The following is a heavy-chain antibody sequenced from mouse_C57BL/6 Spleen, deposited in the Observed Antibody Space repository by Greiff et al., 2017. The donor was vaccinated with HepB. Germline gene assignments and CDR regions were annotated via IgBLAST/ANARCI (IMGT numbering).Heavy chain of an antibody. J-gene: IGHJ2*01. V-gene: IGHV5-4*01. CDR1: GFTFSSYA. D-gene: IGHD2-4*01. Sequence: EVQLVESGGGLVKPGGSLKLSCAASGFTFSSYAMSWVRQTPEQRLEWVATISDGGSYTYYPDNVKGRFTISRDNAKNNLYLQMSHLKSEDTAMYYCARESYYDYDGDSCFDYWGQGTTLTVSS. CDR3: ARESYYDYDGDSCFDY. CDR2: ISDGGSYT.